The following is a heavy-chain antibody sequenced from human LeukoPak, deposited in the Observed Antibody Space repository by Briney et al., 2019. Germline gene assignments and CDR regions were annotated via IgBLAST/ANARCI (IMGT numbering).Heavy chain of an antibody. V-gene: IGHV1-2*02. D-gene: IGHD1-14*01. CDR2: IHPNSGHT. CDR1: VYTFSQYY. CDR3: ARGNHFAAGILFYG. J-gene: IGHJ4*02. Sequence: ASVKLSRRTSVYTFSQYYIYWVRQPPTQGREGMGWIHPNSGHTHYAQTFQDRVTMTRDTSTNTLHIALSSLKSDGTAVYQCARGNHFAAGILFYGCGQGTLVTVSS.